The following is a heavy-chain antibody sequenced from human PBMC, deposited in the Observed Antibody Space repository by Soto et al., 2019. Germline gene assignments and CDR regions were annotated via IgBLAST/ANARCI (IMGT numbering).Heavy chain of an antibody. CDR1: GYTFTGYY. Sequence: QVQLVQSGAEVKKPGASVKVSCKASGYTFTGYYMHWVRQAPGQGLEWMGWINPNSGDTNYAQKFQGWVTMTRATSIRTAYMELSRLRSDDTAVYYCARVKATVTTNWYFDLWGRGTLVTVSS. CDR3: ARVKATVTTNWYFDL. D-gene: IGHD4-4*01. V-gene: IGHV1-2*04. CDR2: INPNSGDT. J-gene: IGHJ2*01.